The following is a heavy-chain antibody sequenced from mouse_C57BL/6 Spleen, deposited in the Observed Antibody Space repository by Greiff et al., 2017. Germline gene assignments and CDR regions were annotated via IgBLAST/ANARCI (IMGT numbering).Heavy chain of an antibody. J-gene: IGHJ2*01. CDR2: IYPGSGST. D-gene: IGHD2-3*01. CDR3: ASYDGYYIDD. V-gene: IGHV1-55*01. Sequence: VQLQRPGAELVKPGASVKMSCKASGYTFTSYWITWVKQRPGQGLEWIGDIYPGSGSTNYNEKFKSKATLTVDTSSSTAYMQLSSLTSEDSAVYYCASYDGYYIDDWGQGTTLTVSS. CDR1: GYTFTSYW.